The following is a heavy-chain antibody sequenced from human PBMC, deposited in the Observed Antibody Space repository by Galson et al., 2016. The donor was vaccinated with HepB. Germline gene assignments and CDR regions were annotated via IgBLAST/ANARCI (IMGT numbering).Heavy chain of an antibody. V-gene: IGHV2-5*02. J-gene: IGHJ3*02. CDR2: IYWDDDK. D-gene: IGHD1-26*01. CDR1: GFSLSTSGMG. CDR3: AHRRGSGSPWAYGAFDI. Sequence: PALVKPTQTLTLTCSFSGFSLSTSGMGVGWIRQPPGKALEWLALIYWDDDKRYSPSLKSRLTITKDTSKNQVVLTMTNMDPVDTATYYCAHRRGSGSPWAYGAFDIWGQGTMATVSS.